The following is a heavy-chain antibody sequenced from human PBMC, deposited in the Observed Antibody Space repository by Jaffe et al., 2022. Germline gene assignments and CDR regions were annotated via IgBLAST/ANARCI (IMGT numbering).Heavy chain of an antibody. V-gene: IGHV2-5*01. Sequence: QITLKESGPTLVKPTQTLTLTCTFSGFSLSTSGVGVGWIRQPPGKALEWLALIYWNDDKRYSPSLKSRLTITKDTSKNQVVLTMTNMDPVDTATYYCAHRRKRYYYGSGGNYYYYYYMDVWGKGTTVTVSS. CDR1: GFSLSTSGVG. J-gene: IGHJ6*03. D-gene: IGHD3-10*01. CDR2: IYWNDDK. CDR3: AHRRKRYYYGSGGNYYYYYYMDV.